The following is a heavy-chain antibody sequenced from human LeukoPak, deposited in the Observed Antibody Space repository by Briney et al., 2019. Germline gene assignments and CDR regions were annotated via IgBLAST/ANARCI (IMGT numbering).Heavy chain of an antibody. CDR2: IYPGDSDT. V-gene: IGHV5-51*01. J-gene: IGHJ4*02. Sequence: RGESLKISCKGSGYSFTSYWIGWVRQMPGKGLEWMGIIYPGDSDTRYSPSFQGQVTISADKSISTAYLQWSSLQASDTAMYYCTRQVEHYDYVWGSYRTSYYFDYWGQGTLVTVSS. CDR3: TRQVEHYDYVWGSYRTSYYFDY. D-gene: IGHD3-16*02. CDR1: GYSFTSYW.